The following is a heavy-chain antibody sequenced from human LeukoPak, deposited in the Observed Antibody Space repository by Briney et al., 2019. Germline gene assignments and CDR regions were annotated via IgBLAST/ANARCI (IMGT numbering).Heavy chain of an antibody. CDR2: IRNKKYGGTP. CDR1: GFTFVEYS. Sequence: PGRSLRLSCTASGFTFVEYSMSWVRQAPGKGLEWVGFIRNKKYGGTPGYAASVEGRFTISRDDSKSIAYLQMNSLETEDTAVYYCTRGLDIWSGYLDSWGQGALVTVSS. CDR3: TRGLDIWSGYLDS. J-gene: IGHJ4*02. D-gene: IGHD3-3*01. V-gene: IGHV3-49*04.